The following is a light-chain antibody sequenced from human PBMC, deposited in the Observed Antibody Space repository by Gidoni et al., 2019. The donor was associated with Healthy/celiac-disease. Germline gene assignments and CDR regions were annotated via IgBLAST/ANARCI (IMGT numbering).Light chain of an antibody. CDR1: QSISSH. CDR3: QQSYSTPPT. Sequence: DIQMTQSPSSLSASVGDRVTITCRASQSISSHLNWYQQKPGKAPKLLIYASSSLQSGVPSWFSGSGSGTDFTPTISSLQPEYFATYYCQQSYSTPPTFGQGTKVEIK. J-gene: IGKJ1*01. V-gene: IGKV1-39*01. CDR2: ASS.